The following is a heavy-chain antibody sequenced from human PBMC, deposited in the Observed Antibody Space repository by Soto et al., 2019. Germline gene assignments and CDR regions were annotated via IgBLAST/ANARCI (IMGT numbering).Heavy chain of an antibody. J-gene: IGHJ3*02. V-gene: IGHV1-2*02. D-gene: IGHD3-3*01. Sequence: QLHLVQSGAVVKKPGASVTVSCSASGYPVTAYYMHWVRQAPGRGLEWMGGINPATGAAKYTQTFQGRVTMTRATSTSTVFMELRDLTSEDTAVFYCARGGGVGVAGSAAFDMWGQGTLVTVSS. CDR1: GYPVTAYY. CDR3: ARGGGVGVAGSAAFDM. CDR2: INPATGAA.